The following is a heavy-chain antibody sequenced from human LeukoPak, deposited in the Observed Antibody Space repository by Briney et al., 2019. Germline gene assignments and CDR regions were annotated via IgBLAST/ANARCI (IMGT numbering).Heavy chain of an antibody. CDR3: ASGPFIVGGASLIDY. CDR2: IYYSGST. Sequence: PSETLSLTCTVSGGSISSSSYYWGWIRQPPGKGLEWIGSIYYSGSTYYNPSLKSRVTISVDTSKNQFSLKLSSVTAADTAVYYCASGPFIVGGASLIDYWGQGTLVTVSS. CDR1: GGSISSSSYY. J-gene: IGHJ4*02. V-gene: IGHV4-39*07. D-gene: IGHD1-26*01.